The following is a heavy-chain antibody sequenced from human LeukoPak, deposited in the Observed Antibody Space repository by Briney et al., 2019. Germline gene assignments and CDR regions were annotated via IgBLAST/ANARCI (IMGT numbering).Heavy chain of an antibody. CDR1: GDSISSGDYY. D-gene: IGHD3-10*01. J-gene: IGHJ4*02. V-gene: IGHV4-61*02. CDR2: ISSSGST. CDR3: ARGPYGSGSYYRGKAYYFDY. Sequence: PSETLSLTCTVSGDSISSGDYYWSWIRQPAGKGLEWIGRISSSGSTNYNPSLKSRVTISVDTSKNQFSLKLSSVTAADTAVYYCARGPYGSGSYYRGKAYYFDYWGQGTLVTVSS.